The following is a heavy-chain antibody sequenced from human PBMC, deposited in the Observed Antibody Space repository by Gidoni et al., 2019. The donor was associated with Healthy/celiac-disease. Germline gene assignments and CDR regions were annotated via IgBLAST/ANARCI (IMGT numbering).Heavy chain of an antibody. CDR3: ARGGGYYDSSGYWSYYYYGMDV. CDR2: IGTAGDT. Sequence: EVQLVASGGGLVQPGGSLRPSCAPSGFTFSRYDMPWVRQATGKGLEWVSAIGTAGDTYYPGSVKGRFTISRENAKNSLYLQMNSLGAGDTAVYYCARGGGYYDSSGYWSYYYYGMDVWGQGTTVTVSS. CDR1: GFTFSRYD. D-gene: IGHD3-22*01. J-gene: IGHJ6*02. V-gene: IGHV3-13*01.